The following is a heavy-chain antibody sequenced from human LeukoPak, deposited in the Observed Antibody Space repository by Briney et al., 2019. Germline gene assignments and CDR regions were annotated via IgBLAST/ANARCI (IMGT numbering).Heavy chain of an antibody. CDR1: GGSISSYY. J-gene: IGHJ4*02. CDR2: IYYSGST. Sequence: SETLSLTCTVSGGSISSYYWSWIRQPPGKGLEWIGYIYYSGSTNYNPSLKSRVTISVDTSKNQFSLKLSSVTAADTAVYYCARLELAAAGTHDYWGQGTLVTVPS. CDR3: ARLELAAAGTHDY. V-gene: IGHV4-59*01. D-gene: IGHD6-13*01.